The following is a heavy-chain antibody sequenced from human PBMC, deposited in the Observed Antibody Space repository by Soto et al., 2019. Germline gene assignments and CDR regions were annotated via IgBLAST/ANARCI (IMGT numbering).Heavy chain of an antibody. J-gene: IGHJ6*03. CDR3: VSSELLYYYGSGREYYMDV. Sequence: GGSLRLSCAASGFTFSDHYMDWVRQAPGKGLEWVGRTRNKANSYTTEYAASVKGRFTISRDDSKNSLYLQMNSLKTEDTAVYYCVSSELLYYYGSGREYYMDVWGKGTTVTVSS. V-gene: IGHV3-72*01. D-gene: IGHD3-10*01. CDR1: GFTFSDHY. CDR2: TRNKANSYTT.